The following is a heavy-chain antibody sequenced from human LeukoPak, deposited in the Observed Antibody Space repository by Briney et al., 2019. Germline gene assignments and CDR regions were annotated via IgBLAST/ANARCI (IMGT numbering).Heavy chain of an antibody. V-gene: IGHV1-2*02. CDR3: ARVGQVVPYYYYGMDV. J-gene: IGHJ6*02. Sequence: EASVKVSCKASGYTFTGYYIHWVRQAPGQGLEWMGWINPVSGGTNFAQKFQGRVTMTRDTSISTAYMELSRLTSDDAAVYYCARVGQVVPYYYYGMDVWGQGTTVTVSS. D-gene: IGHD6-6*01. CDR2: INPVSGGT. CDR1: GYTFTGYY.